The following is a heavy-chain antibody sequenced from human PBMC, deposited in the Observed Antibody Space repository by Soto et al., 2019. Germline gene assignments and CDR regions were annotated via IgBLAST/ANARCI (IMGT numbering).Heavy chain of an antibody. CDR1: GGTFNTYA. Sequence: QVQLVQSGAEIKKPGSSVKVSCQSSGGTFNTYAMNWVRQAPGQGPEWMGDISPMFGAANYAPKFQGRVNITAQASTGTSYMQLSSFTSEDTALYFCAREVQVHTPAFVYWGQGTLVTVSS. J-gene: IGHJ4*02. CDR3: AREVQVHTPAFVY. D-gene: IGHD3-10*01. CDR2: ISPMFGAA. V-gene: IGHV1-69*01.